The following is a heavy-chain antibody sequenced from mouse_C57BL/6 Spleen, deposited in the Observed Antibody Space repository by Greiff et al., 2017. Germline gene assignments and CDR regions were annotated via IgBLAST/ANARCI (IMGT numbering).Heavy chain of an antibody. Sequence: EVHLVESGGGLVKPGGSLKLSCAASGFTFSSYAMSWVRQTPEKRLEWVATISDGGSYTYYPDNVKGRFTISRDNAKNNLYLQMSHLKSEDTAMYYCARASSGYYLDYWGQGTTLTVSS. V-gene: IGHV5-4*01. D-gene: IGHD3-2*02. J-gene: IGHJ2*01. CDR2: ISDGGSYT. CDR1: GFTFSSYA. CDR3: ARASSGYYLDY.